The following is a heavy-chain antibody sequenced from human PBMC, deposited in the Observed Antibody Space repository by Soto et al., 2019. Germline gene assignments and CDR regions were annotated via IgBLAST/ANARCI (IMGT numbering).Heavy chain of an antibody. D-gene: IGHD6-13*01. CDR1: GGSFSGYY. CDR3: ARGRVDTGYSSRWYHERRLYWFDP. J-gene: IGHJ5*02. CDR2: INNSGST. Sequence: SETLSLTCAVYGGSFSGYYWSWIRQPPGKGLEWIGEINNSGSTNYNPSLKSRVTISVDTSKNQFYLKLSSVTAADTAVYYCARGRVDTGYSSRWYHERRLYWFDPWGHGTRVTVSS. V-gene: IGHV4-34*01.